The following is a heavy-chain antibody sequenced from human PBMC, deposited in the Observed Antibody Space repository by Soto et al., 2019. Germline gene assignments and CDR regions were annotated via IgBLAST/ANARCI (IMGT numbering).Heavy chain of an antibody. D-gene: IGHD3-22*01. CDR2: IDPSDSYT. CDR3: ARPYSSGEDTDV. CDR1: GYNFISYW. Sequence: PGESLKISCKGSGYNFISYWISWVRQMPGKGLEWMGRIDPSDSYTNYSPSFQGHVTISADKSISTAYLQWSSLKASDTAMYHCARPYSSGEDTDVWGQGTTVTVSS. V-gene: IGHV5-10-1*01. J-gene: IGHJ6*02.